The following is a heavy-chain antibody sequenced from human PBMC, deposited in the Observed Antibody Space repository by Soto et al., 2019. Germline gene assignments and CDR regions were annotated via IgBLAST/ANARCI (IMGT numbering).Heavy chain of an antibody. V-gene: IGHV3-74*01. Sequence: EVQLVESGGGLVQPGGSLRLSCAASGFTFSSYWMHWVRQAPGKGLVWVSRINSDGSSTSYADSVKGRFTISRDNAKNTLYLQMNSLRAEDTAVYYCGRGSNYGSGSSLDYWGQGTLVTVSS. J-gene: IGHJ4*02. CDR3: GRGSNYGSGSSLDY. D-gene: IGHD3-10*01. CDR2: INSDGSST. CDR1: GFTFSSYW.